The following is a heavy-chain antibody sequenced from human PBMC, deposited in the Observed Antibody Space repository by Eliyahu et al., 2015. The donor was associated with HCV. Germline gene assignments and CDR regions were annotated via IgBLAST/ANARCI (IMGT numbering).Heavy chain of an antibody. Sequence: EVQLVQSGAEVKKPGESLXISCKGSGXSFSXYWXAWXRQMPGKXLECMGIIYPGDSDTRYSPSSQGQVIMSADKSISTAHLQWSSLKASDTAVYYCARLRAREHFYYYGLDVWGQGTTVTVSS. CDR2: IYPGDSDT. J-gene: IGHJ6*02. D-gene: IGHD1/OR15-1a*01. CDR3: ARLRAREHFYYYGLDV. CDR1: GXSFSXYW. V-gene: IGHV5-51*01.